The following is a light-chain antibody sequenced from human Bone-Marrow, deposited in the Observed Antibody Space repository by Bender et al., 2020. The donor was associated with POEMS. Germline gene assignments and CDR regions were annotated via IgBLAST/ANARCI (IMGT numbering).Light chain of an antibody. J-gene: IGLJ2*01. CDR3: QAWDTSSVV. CDR2: DDS. V-gene: IGLV3-21*02. Sequence: SYVLTQPPSVAVAPGQTARMTCGGNNVGSKSVHWYQQKPGQAPVLVVYDDSDRPSGIPERFSGSNSGNIATLTISGTQALDEADYYCQAWDTSSVVFGGGTKLTVL. CDR1: NVGSKS.